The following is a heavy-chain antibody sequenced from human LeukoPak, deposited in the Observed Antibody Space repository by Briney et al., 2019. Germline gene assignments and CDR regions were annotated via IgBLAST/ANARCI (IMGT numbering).Heavy chain of an antibody. Sequence: SSETLSLTCTVSGGSISIYYWSWIRQPPGKGLEWIGYIYYSGSTNYNPSLKSRVTISVDTSKNQFSLKLSSVTAADTAVYYCARGLTAAVDYWGQGTLVTVSS. V-gene: IGHV4-59*01. J-gene: IGHJ4*02. D-gene: IGHD4/OR15-4a*01. CDR3: ARGLTAAVDY. CDR1: GGSISIYY. CDR2: IYYSGST.